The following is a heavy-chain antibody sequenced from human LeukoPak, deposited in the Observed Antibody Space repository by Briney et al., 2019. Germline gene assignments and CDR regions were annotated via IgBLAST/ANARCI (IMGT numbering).Heavy chain of an antibody. CDR1: GFTFSSYG. J-gene: IGHJ5*02. CDR3: ARGALWFGELIDP. Sequence: GRSLRLSCAASGFTFSSYGMHWVRQAPGKGLEWVAVIWYDGSNKYYADSVKGRFTISRDNSKNTLYLQMNSLRAEDTAVYYCARGALWFGELIDPWGQGTLVTVSS. CDR2: IWYDGSNK. D-gene: IGHD3-10*01. V-gene: IGHV3-33*01.